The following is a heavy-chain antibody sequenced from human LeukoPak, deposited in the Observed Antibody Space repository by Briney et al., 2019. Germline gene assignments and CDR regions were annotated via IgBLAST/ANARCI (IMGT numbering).Heavy chain of an antibody. CDR3: ARDHYDYVWGSYRPIDY. CDR2: IYYSGNT. CDR1: GVSISTSSYY. J-gene: IGHJ4*02. D-gene: IGHD3-16*02. V-gene: IGHV4-39*07. Sequence: SETLSLTCTVSGVSISTSSYYWGWICQPPGKGLEWIGSIYYSGNTYYSPSLKSRVTISVDTSKNQFSLKLSSVTAADTAVYYCARDHYDYVWGSYRPIDYWGQGTLVTDSS.